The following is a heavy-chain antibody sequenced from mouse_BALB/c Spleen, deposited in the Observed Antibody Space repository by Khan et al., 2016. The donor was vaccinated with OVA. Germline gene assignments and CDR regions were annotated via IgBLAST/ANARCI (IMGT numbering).Heavy chain of an antibody. D-gene: IGHD1-1*01. V-gene: IGHV3-2*02. CDR1: GYSITSDYA. CDR2: ISYSGRT. Sequence: EVQLVESGPGLVKPSQSLSLTCTVTGYSITSDYAWNWIRQFPGNKLEWVGYISYSGRTSYNPSLKSRISITRDTSKNQFFLQLSSVTTEDTATYYCARSVTITTVVATAFDYWGQGTTLTVSS. CDR3: ARSVTITTVVATAFDY. J-gene: IGHJ2*01.